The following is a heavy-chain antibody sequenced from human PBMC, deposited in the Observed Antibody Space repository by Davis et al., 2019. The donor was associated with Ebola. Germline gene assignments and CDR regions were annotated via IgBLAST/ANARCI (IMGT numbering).Heavy chain of an antibody. CDR2: ISAYNGNT. Sequence: ASVKVSCKASGYTFTSYGISWVRQAPGQGLEWMGWISAYNGNTNYAQKFQGRVTITADKSTSTAYMELSSLRSEDTAVYYCAREELLWFGELLYYYYYGMDVWGQGTTVTVSS. J-gene: IGHJ6*02. CDR1: GYTFTSYG. D-gene: IGHD3-10*01. V-gene: IGHV1-18*01. CDR3: AREELLWFGELLYYYYYGMDV.